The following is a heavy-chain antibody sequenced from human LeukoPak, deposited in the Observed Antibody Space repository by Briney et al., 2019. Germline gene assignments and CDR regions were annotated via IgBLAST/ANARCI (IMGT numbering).Heavy chain of an antibody. CDR1: GFTFSSYW. Sequence: PGGSLRLSCAASGFTFSSYWMSWVRQAPGKGLEWVANIKQDGSEKYYVDSVKGRFTISRDNAKNSLYLQMNSLGAEDTAVYYCARDKYYYDSSGYYGVYYYYGMDVWGQGTTVTVSS. V-gene: IGHV3-7*01. CDR2: IKQDGSEK. D-gene: IGHD3-22*01. CDR3: ARDKYYYDSSGYYGVYYYYGMDV. J-gene: IGHJ6*02.